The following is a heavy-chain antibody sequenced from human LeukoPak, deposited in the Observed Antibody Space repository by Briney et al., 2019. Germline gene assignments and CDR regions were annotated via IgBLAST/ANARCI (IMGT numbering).Heavy chain of an antibody. Sequence: GGSLRLSCAASGFTFSSYGMHWVRQAPGKGLEWVAVIWYDGSNKYYADSVKGRFTISRDNSKNTLYLQMNSLRAEDTAVYYCARDTSGYSYGIPSYWGQGTLVTVSS. V-gene: IGHV3-33*01. CDR1: GFTFSSYG. J-gene: IGHJ4*02. CDR2: IWYDGSNK. D-gene: IGHD5-18*01. CDR3: ARDTSGYSYGIPSY.